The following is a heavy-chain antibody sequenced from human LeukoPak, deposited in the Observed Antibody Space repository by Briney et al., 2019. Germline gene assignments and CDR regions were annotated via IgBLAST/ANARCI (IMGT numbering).Heavy chain of an antibody. D-gene: IGHD6-19*01. Sequence: VASVKLSCTASGGSFSSYAISRVRQAPGQGLEWVGGIIPIFGTANYEQKFPGRVTMTTDESTTTAYVELSILRSEDTAVYYCARERSAYSSGWYSAFDIWGQGTMVTVSS. J-gene: IGHJ3*02. CDR3: ARERSAYSSGWYSAFDI. CDR2: IIPIFGTA. CDR1: GGSFSSYA. V-gene: IGHV1-69*05.